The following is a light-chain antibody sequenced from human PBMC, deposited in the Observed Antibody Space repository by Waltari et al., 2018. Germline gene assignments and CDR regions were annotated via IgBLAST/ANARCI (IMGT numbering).Light chain of an antibody. J-gene: IGLJ1*01. Sequence: QSALTQPPSASGSPGQSLTISCAGTSSDVGRSTYVSWFQQHPGKAPKLIIYEVNKRPSGVPDRFSGSKSGDTASLTVSGLQAEDEADYYCSSYAGNNIYVFGTATKVTVL. CDR1: SSDVGRSTY. CDR2: EVN. CDR3: SSYAGNNIYV. V-gene: IGLV2-8*01.